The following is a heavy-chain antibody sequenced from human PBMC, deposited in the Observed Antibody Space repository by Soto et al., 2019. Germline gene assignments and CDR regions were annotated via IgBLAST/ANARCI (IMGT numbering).Heavy chain of an antibody. V-gene: IGHV3-30*18. D-gene: IGHD3-10*01. CDR1: GFTFSSYG. J-gene: IGHJ4*02. CDR2: ISYDGSNK. Sequence: GGSLRLSCAASGFTFSSYGMHWVRQAPGKGLEWVAVISYDGSNKYYADSVKGRFTISRDNSKNTLYLQMNSLRAEDTAVYYCAKGKETYYYGSGSYYYFDYWGQGTLVTVSS. CDR3: AKGKETYYYGSGSYYYFDY.